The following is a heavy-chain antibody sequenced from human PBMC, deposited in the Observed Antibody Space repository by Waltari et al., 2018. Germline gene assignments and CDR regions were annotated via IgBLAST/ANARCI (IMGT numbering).Heavy chain of an antibody. CDR3: ARLLRFLEWSYYYYYMDV. Sequence: QVQLQQWGAGLLKPSETLSLTCAVYGGSFSGYYWSWTRQPPGKGLEWIGEINHSGSTNYNPSLKSRVTISVDTSKNQFSLKLSSVTAADTAVYYCARLLRFLEWSYYYYYMDVWGKGTTVTVSS. CDR2: INHSGST. D-gene: IGHD3-3*01. J-gene: IGHJ6*03. CDR1: GGSFSGYY. V-gene: IGHV4-34*01.